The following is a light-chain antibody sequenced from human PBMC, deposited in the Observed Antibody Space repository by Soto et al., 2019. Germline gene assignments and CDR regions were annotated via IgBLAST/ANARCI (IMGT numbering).Light chain of an antibody. CDR2: AAS. V-gene: IGKV1-39*01. Sequence: DIQMTQSPSSLSAYVGDRVTITCRASQSISSYLNWYQQTPGKAPKLLIYAASSLQSGVPSKFSGSGSGTDFTLTISSLQPEDFATYYCQQSYSTPSWTVGQGTKVDIK. CDR1: QSISSY. J-gene: IGKJ1*01. CDR3: QQSYSTPSWT.